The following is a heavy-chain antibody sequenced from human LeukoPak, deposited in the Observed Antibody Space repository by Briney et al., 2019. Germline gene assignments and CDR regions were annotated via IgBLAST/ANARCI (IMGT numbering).Heavy chain of an antibody. CDR2: IHHSGSS. V-gene: IGHV4-38-2*02. J-gene: IGHJ4*02. CDR1: AYSISSGYY. Sequence: SETLSLTCTVSAYSISSGYYWGWIRQPPGKGLEWIGSIHHSGSSYYNPSLKSRVTISVDTSKNQFSLRLISVTAADTAVYYCARGAGWYNYWGQGTLVTVSS. CDR3: ARGAGWYNY. D-gene: IGHD6-19*01.